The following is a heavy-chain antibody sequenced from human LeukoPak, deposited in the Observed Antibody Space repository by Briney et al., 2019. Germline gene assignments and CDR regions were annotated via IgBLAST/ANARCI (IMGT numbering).Heavy chain of an antibody. CDR2: IKEDGSDK. V-gene: IGHV3-7*05. CDR3: AKEFCSSTSCPFDY. Sequence: PGGSLRLSCVVSGFTFRNYWMSWVRQAPGKGLEWVANIKEDGSDKYYVDSVKGRFIISRDNAKNSLYLQMNGLRAEDTAVYYCAKEFCSSTSCPFDYWGQGVLVTVSS. CDR1: GFTFRNYW. J-gene: IGHJ4*02. D-gene: IGHD2-2*01.